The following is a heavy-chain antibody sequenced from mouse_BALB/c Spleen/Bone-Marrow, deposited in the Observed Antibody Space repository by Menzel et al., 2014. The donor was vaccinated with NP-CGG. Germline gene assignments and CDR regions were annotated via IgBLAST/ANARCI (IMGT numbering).Heavy chain of an antibody. CDR3: ARTTPYAMDY. J-gene: IGHJ4*01. CDR1: GFAFSSYD. V-gene: IGHV5-12-1*01. Sequence: EVMLVESGGGIVKPGGSLKLSCAASGFAFSSYDMSWVRQTPEKRLEWVAYISSGGGSTYYPDTVKGRFTISRDNAKNPLYLQMSSLKSEDTAMYYCARTTPYAMDYWGQGTSVTVSS. CDR2: ISSGGGST. D-gene: IGHD5-5*01.